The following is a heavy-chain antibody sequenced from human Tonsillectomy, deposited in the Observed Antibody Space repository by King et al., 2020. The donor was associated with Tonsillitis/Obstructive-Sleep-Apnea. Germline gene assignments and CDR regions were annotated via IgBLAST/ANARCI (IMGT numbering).Heavy chain of an antibody. CDR3: SGELRFWGGYRLEDWFDP. V-gene: IGHV3-48*02. CDR1: GFTFSSYS. CDR2: ISSSSSTI. J-gene: IGHJ5*01. Sequence: VQLVESGGGLVQPGGSLRLSCAASGFTFSSYSMNWIRQAPGKGLEWVSYISSSSSTIYYADSVKGRFTISRDNAKNSLYLQMNSRRDEATAVYYCSGELRFWGGYRLEDWFDPWGQGTLVTVSS. D-gene: IGHD3-3*01.